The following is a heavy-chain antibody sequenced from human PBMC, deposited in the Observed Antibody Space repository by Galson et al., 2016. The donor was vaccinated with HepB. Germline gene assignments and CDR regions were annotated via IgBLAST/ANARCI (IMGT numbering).Heavy chain of an antibody. Sequence: SLRLSCAASGFTFSSYWMHWVRQAPGRGLVWVSRISSYGSTTDYSDSVKGRFTISTANVKNTVYLHMNSLRAEDTAVYYCARDWSEIDYDVLTANYYYYRYGMDVWGQGTTVTVSS. J-gene: IGHJ6*02. V-gene: IGHV3-74*01. D-gene: IGHD3-9*01. CDR3: ARDWSEIDYDVLTANYYYYRYGMDV. CDR2: ISSYGSTT. CDR1: GFTFSSYW.